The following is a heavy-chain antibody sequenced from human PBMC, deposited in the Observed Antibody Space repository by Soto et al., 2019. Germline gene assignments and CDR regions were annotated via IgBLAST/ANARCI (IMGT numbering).Heavy chain of an antibody. CDR2: IKQDGSEK. CDR3: ARDRHYDFWSGYKDPMSWFDP. V-gene: IGHV3-7*03. D-gene: IGHD3-3*01. Sequence: VGSLRLSCAASGFTFSSYWMSWVRQAPGKGLEWVANIKQDGSEKYYVDSVKGRFTISRDNAKNSLYLQMNSLRAEDTAVYYCARDRHYDFWSGYKDPMSWFDPWGQGTLVTVSS. J-gene: IGHJ5*02. CDR1: GFTFSSYW.